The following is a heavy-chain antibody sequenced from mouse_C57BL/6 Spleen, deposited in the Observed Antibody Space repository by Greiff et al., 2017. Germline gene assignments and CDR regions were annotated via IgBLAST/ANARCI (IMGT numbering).Heavy chain of an antibody. V-gene: IGHV1-61*01. D-gene: IGHD4-1*01. CDR1: GYTFTSYW. Sequence: QVQLQQPGAELVRPGSSVKLSCKASGYTFTSYWMDWVKQRPGQGLEWIGNIYPSDSETHYNQKFKDKATLTVDKSSSTAYMQLSSLTSEDSAVYYCASGWDGAWFAYWGTGTLVTVSA. J-gene: IGHJ3*01. CDR2: IYPSDSET. CDR3: ASGWDGAWFAY.